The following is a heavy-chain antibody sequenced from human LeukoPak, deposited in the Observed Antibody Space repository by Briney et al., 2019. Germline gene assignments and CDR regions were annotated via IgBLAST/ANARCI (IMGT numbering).Heavy chain of an antibody. CDR2: ISYDGSNK. D-gene: IGHD3-22*01. CDR1: GFTFSSYA. CDR3: ARPVGYYSYFDY. V-gene: IGHV3-30-3*01. J-gene: IGHJ4*02. Sequence: GGSLRLSCAASGFTFSSYAMHWVRQAPGKGLEWVAVISYDGSNKYYADSVKGRFTISRDNSKNTLYLQMNSLRAEDTAVYYRARPVGYYSYFDYWGQGTLVTVSS.